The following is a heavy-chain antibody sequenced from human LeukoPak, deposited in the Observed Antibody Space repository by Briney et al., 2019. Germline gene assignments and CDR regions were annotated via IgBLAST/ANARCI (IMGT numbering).Heavy chain of an antibody. V-gene: IGHV1-2*02. J-gene: IGHJ5*02. CDR3: ARDQRGYSYGYGFDP. D-gene: IGHD5-18*01. CDR2: INPNSGST. Sequence: ASVKVSCKASGYTFTSYYLHWVRQAPGQGLEWMGWINPNSGSTNYAQKFQGRVTMTRDTSISTAYMELSRLRSDDTAVYYCARDQRGYSYGYGFDPWGQGTLVTVSS. CDR1: GYTFTSYY.